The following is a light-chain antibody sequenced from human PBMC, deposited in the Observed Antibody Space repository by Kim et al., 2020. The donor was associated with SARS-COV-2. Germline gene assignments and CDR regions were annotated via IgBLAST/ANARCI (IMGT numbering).Light chain of an antibody. J-gene: IGLJ2*01. CDR3: AAWDDSLNSVV. Sequence: GQRVTISGSGSNSNIGSNTVNWYQQLPGTAPKLLIYSNNQRPSGVPDRFSGSKSGTSASLAISGLQSEDESDYYCAAWDDSLNSVVFGGGTQLTVL. V-gene: IGLV1-44*01. CDR1: NSNIGSNT. CDR2: SNN.